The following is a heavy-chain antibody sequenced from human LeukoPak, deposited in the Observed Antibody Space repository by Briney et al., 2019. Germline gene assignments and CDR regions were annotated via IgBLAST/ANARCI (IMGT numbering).Heavy chain of an antibody. CDR2: ISSNGGST. V-gene: IGHV3-64*01. CDR3: ARGGYYGGNIPTMDY. CDR1: GFTFSSYA. J-gene: IGHJ4*02. D-gene: IGHD4-23*01. Sequence: HPGGSLRLSCAASGFTFSSYAMHWVRQAPGKGLEYVSAISSNGGSTYYANSVKGRFTISRDNSKNTLYLQMGSLRAEDMAVYYCARGGYYGGNIPTMDYWGQGTLVTVSS.